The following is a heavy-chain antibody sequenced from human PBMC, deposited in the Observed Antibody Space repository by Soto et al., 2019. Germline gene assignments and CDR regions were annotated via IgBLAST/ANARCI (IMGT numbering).Heavy chain of an antibody. CDR3: ARRHSDSGGGFDY. V-gene: IGHV4-31*02. CDR1: GGSITSGDYH. J-gene: IGHJ4*02. D-gene: IGHD4-4*01. Sequence: SETLSLTCGVSGGSITSGDYHWSWIRQHPGKGLEWIAYIHYSGRTYYNPSLKSRAATSVDTSKNQFSLELNSVTAADTAVYFCARRHSDSGGGFDYWGQGTQVTV. CDR2: IHYSGRT.